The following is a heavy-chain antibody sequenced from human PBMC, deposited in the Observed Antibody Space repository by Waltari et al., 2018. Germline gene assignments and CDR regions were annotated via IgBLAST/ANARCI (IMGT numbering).Heavy chain of an antibody. V-gene: IGHV3-7*01. CDR3: ASVQRRWSMDV. CDR2: IKEDGGEK. CDR1: GFSFSCYW. Sequence: EVQLVESGGGLVQSGDSLGLSCAASGFSFSCYWMNWVRQTPGKGLEWVANIKEDGGEKYYVDSVKGRFTISRDNAKNSLYLQMNSLRVEDTAVYFCASVQRRWSMDVWGQGTTVTVSS. J-gene: IGHJ6*02. D-gene: IGHD6-25*01.